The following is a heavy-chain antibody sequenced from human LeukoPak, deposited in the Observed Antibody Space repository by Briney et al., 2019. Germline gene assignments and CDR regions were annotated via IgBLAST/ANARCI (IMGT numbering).Heavy chain of an antibody. CDR2: INPNSGGT. CDR3: ANGVQPTRGDY. J-gene: IGHJ4*02. V-gene: IGHV1-2*02. Sequence: ASVKVSCKASGYTFTNYGINWVRQAPGQGLEWMGWINPNSGGTNYAQKFQGRVTMTRDTSISTAYMELSRLRSDDTAVYYCANGVQPTRGDYWGQGTLVTVSS. CDR1: GYTFTNYG. D-gene: IGHD6-13*01.